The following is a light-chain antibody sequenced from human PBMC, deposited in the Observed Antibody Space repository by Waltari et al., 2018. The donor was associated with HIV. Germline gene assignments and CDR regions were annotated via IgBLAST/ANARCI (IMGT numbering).Light chain of an antibody. J-gene: IGLJ1*01. CDR3: AAWDDSLNGQGV. CDR2: GNN. Sequence: QSVLTQPPSASGTPRQRVTISCSGSNSNIGSNTVNWYQQVPGMAPKLVIYGNNQRPPGVSDRFSGSKSDTSASLAISGLQSEDEADYYCAAWDDSLNGQGVFGTGTRVTVL. V-gene: IGLV1-44*01. CDR1: NSNIGSNT.